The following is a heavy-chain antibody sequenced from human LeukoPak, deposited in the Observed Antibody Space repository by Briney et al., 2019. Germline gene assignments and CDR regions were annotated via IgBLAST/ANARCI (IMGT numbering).Heavy chain of an antibody. J-gene: IGHJ4*02. CDR1: GFNFINYW. V-gene: IGHV3-7*03. CDR2: IKQDGSEK. D-gene: IGHD3-22*01. Sequence: PGGSLRLSCAASGFNFINYWMTWVRQAPGKGLEWVANIKQDGSEKYYVDSVKGRFTISRDNAKNSLYLQMNSLRAEDTAVYYCARDLYYYDSSGYPPGWWGQGTLVTVSS. CDR3: ARDLYYYDSSGYPPGW.